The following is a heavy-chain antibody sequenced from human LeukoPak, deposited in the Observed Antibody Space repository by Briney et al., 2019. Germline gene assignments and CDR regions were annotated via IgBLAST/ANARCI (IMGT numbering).Heavy chain of an antibody. V-gene: IGHV4-39*07. CDR3: ARASSGWPYYFDY. Sequence: SETLSLTCTVSGGSISSSSYYWGWIRQPPGKGLEWIGSIYYSGSTYYNPSLKSRVTISVDTSKNQFSLKLSSVTAADTAVYYCARASSGWPYYFDYWGQGTLVTVSS. J-gene: IGHJ4*02. CDR2: IYYSGST. D-gene: IGHD6-19*01. CDR1: GGSISSSSYY.